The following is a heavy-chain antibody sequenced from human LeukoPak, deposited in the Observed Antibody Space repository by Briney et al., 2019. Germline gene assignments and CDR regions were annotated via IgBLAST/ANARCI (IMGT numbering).Heavy chain of an antibody. Sequence: SETLSLTCTVSGGSLSSYYWSWIRQPPGKGLEWIGYIYYSGSTNYNPSLKSRVTISVDTSKNQFSLKLSSVTAADTAVYYCARSTLWFGGGSLDYWGQGTLVTVSS. V-gene: IGHV4-59*01. D-gene: IGHD3-10*01. CDR2: IYYSGST. CDR3: ARSTLWFGGGSLDY. CDR1: GGSLSSYY. J-gene: IGHJ4*02.